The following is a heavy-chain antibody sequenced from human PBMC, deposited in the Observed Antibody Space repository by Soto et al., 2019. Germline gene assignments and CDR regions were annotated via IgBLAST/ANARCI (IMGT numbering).Heavy chain of an antibody. CDR3: ARGWSGLVIIRFDP. V-gene: IGHV4-34*01. CDR2: VNHSGST. Sequence: PSETLSLTCAVYGGSFSGYYWSWIRQPPGKWLEWIGEVNHSGSTNYNPSLKSRVTISVDTSKNQFSLKLSSVTAADTAVYYCARGWSGLVIIRFDPWGQGXLVTVYS. D-gene: IGHD3-9*01. J-gene: IGHJ5*02. CDR1: GGSFSGYY.